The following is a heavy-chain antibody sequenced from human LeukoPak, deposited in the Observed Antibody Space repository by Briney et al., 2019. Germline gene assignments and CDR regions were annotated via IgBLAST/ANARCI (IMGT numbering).Heavy chain of an antibody. V-gene: IGHV4-59*12. Sequence: SETLSLTCTVSGGSISSYYWSWIRQPPGKGLEWIGYIYYSGSTNYNPSLKSRVTISVDRSKNQFSLKLSSVTAADTAVYYCARGRATDDAFDIWGQGTMVTVSS. J-gene: IGHJ3*02. D-gene: IGHD1-26*01. CDR3: ARGRATDDAFDI. CDR2: IYYSGST. CDR1: GGSISSYY.